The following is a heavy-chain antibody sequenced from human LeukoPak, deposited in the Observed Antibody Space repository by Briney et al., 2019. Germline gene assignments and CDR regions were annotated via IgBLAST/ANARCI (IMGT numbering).Heavy chain of an antibody. CDR1: GGSFSGYY. V-gene: IGHV4-34*01. CDR3: TRGAGWLIDY. CDR2: IHYSGSA. J-gene: IGHJ4*02. Sequence: SETLSLTCAVYGGSFSGYYWTWIRQPPGKGLEWIGEIHYSGSATYNPSLKSRVTISADTSKNQFSLKLNSLTTADTAVYYCTRGAGWLIDYWGQGILVTVSS. D-gene: IGHD3-16*01.